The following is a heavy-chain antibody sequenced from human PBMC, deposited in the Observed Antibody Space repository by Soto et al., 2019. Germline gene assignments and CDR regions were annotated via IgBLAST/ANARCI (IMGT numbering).Heavy chain of an antibody. CDR2: IKQDGSEK. Sequence: GGSLRLSCAASGFTFSSYWMSWVRQAPGKGLEWVANIKQDGSEKYYVDSVKGRFTISRDNAKNSLYLQINSLRAEDTAVYYCAREGTYYDFWSGYYESSPTPTHFDYWGQGTLVTVSS. J-gene: IGHJ4*02. CDR1: GFTFSSYW. V-gene: IGHV3-7*01. D-gene: IGHD3-3*01. CDR3: AREGTYYDFWSGYYESSPTPTHFDY.